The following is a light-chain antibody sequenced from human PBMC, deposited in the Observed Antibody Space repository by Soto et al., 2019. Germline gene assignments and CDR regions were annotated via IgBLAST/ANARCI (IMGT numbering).Light chain of an antibody. V-gene: IGLV2-14*01. CDR1: SSDVGGYNY. CDR3: SSYTSSSTRVV. Sequence: QSALTQPASVSGSPGQSITISCTGTSSDVGGYNYVSWYQQHPGKAPKLMIYDVSNRPSGVCNRFSGSKSGNTAYLTISGLQAEDEADYYCSSYTSSSTRVVFGGGTKLTVL. J-gene: IGLJ2*01. CDR2: DVS.